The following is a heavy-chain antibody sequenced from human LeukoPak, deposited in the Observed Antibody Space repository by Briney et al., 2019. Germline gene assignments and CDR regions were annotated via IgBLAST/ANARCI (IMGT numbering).Heavy chain of an antibody. CDR1: GFTFSSYA. D-gene: IGHD3-3*01. J-gene: IGHJ4*02. CDR2: ISSNGGST. CDR3: ARGGRITIFGVVIHY. Sequence: GGSLGLSCAASGFTFSSYAMHWVRQAPGKGLEYVSAISSNGGSTYYANSVKGRFTISRDNSKNTLYLQMGSLRAEDMAVYYCARGGRITIFGVVIHYWGQGTLVTVSS. V-gene: IGHV3-64*01.